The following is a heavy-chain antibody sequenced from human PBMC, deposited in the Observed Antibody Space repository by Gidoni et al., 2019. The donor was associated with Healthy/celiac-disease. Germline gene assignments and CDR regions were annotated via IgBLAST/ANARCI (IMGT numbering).Heavy chain of an antibody. CDR3: ARDPGDPYYFYY. CDR2: IIPILGIA. J-gene: IGHJ4*02. Sequence: QVQLVQSGAGVKKPGSSVKVSGKASGGTFSSYAISWVRQAPGQGLEWMGRIIPILGIANYAQKFQGRVTITAAQSTSTASMELSSLRSEDTAVYYFARDPGDPYYFYYWAREPWSPAPQ. V-gene: IGHV1-69*09. CDR1: GGTFSSYA.